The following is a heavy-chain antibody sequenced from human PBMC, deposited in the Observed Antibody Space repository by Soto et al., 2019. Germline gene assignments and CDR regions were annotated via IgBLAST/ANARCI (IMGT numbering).Heavy chain of an antibody. D-gene: IGHD2-21*02. CDR1: GGSFSGYY. Sequence: ETLSLTCAVYGGSFSGYYWSWIRQPPGKGLEWIGEINHSGSTNYNPSLKSRVTISVDTSKNQSSLKLSSVTAADTAVYYCAREHIVVVTAIQDGWYFDLWGRGTLVTVSS. CDR2: INHSGST. V-gene: IGHV4-34*01. J-gene: IGHJ2*01. CDR3: AREHIVVVTAIQDGWYFDL.